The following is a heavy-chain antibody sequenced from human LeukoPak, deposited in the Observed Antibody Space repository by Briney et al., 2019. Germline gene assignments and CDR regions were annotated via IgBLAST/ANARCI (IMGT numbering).Heavy chain of an antibody. CDR3: ARKRGYCSGGSCYYFDY. CDR2: IYYSGST. V-gene: IGHV4-59*01. CDR1: GGSISSYY. J-gene: IGHJ4*02. Sequence: SETLSLTCTVSGGSISSYYWSWIRQPPGKGLEWLGYIYYSGSTNYNPSLKSRVTISVDTSKNQFSLKLSSVTAADTAVYYCARKRGYCSGGSCYYFDYWGQGTLVTVSS. D-gene: IGHD2-15*01.